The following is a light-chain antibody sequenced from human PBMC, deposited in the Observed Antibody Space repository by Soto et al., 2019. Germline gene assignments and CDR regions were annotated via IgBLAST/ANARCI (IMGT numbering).Light chain of an antibody. J-gene: IGKJ2*01. CDR1: QSLEDSDGNTY. CDR3: VQGTHWPPYT. Sequence: DVVMTQSPLSLPVTLGQPASISCRSSQSLEDSDGNTYLNWLQQRPGQSPRRLIYKVSNRDSGVPDRFSGSGSGTDFTLKISRVEAEDIGVYYCVQGTHWPPYTFGQGTKVDIK. CDR2: KVS. V-gene: IGKV2-30*01.